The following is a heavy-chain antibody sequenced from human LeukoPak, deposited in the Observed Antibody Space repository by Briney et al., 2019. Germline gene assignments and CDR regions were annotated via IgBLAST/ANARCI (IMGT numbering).Heavy chain of an antibody. J-gene: IGHJ4*02. CDR2: INPNSGGT. CDR3: ARGGDIVVVPAAIIGY. D-gene: IGHD2-2*02. Sequence: ASVKVSCKASGYTFTGYYMHWVRQAPGQGLEWMGWINPNSGGTNYAQKFQGRVIMTRDTSISTAYMELSRLRSDDTAVYYCARGGDIVVVPAAIIGYWGQGTLVTVSS. CDR1: GYTFTGYY. V-gene: IGHV1-2*02.